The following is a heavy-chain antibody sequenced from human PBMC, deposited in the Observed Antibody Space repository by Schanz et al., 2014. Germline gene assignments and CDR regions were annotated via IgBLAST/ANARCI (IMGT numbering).Heavy chain of an antibody. CDR2: IYSGIGA. V-gene: IGHV3-66*01. J-gene: IGHJ6*02. Sequence: EGQLAESGGGLVQPGGSLRLSCAVSGFTVSSNHMSWVRQAPGKGLEWVSVIYSGIGAYYADSVKDRFTVSRDNSKNTVYLQMNRLRAEDTAVYYCAREEGCGIAAAGPKHYYYGMDVWGQGTTVTVSS. D-gene: IGHD6-13*01. CDR3: AREEGCGIAAAGPKHYYYGMDV. CDR1: GFTVSSNH.